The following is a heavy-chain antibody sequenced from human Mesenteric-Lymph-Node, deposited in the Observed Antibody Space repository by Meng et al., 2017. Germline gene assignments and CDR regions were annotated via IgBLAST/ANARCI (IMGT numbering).Heavy chain of an antibody. CDR2: MNPNRGTT. CDR1: GYTFTSYD. D-gene: IGHD5-18*01. V-gene: IGHV1-8*01. Sequence: QGQLVKSGAEVNKPGASVNVSCKASGYTFTSYDINWVRQGTGQGLEWMGWMNPNRGTTGYAQKFQGRVTMTRNISKSTAYMDLSSLRSEDTAVYYCARDSYGYHGSNYWGQGTLVTVSS. J-gene: IGHJ4*02. CDR3: ARDSYGYHGSNY.